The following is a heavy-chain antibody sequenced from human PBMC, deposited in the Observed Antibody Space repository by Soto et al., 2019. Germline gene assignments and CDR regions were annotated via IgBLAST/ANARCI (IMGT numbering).Heavy chain of an antibody. V-gene: IGHV1-69*08. J-gene: IGHJ6*02. CDR2: IIPRSAKS. CDR1: GDTFSTYS. CDR3: ARGDYYDILTGYSHMDV. Sequence: GASVKVSCKASGDTFSTYSITWMRQAPGRGLEWVGRIIPRSAKSNYAQKFEGRVTITADKSTSTAYMELSSLRSEDTAVYYCARGDYYDILTGYSHMDVWGQGTTVTVSS. D-gene: IGHD3-9*01.